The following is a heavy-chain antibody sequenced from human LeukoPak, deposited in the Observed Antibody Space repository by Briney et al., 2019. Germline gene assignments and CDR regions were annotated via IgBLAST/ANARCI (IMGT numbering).Heavy chain of an antibody. Sequence: GGSLRLSCAASGFSFSRYDIHWVRQAPGKGLEWVAFIRYDGSNKNYADSVKGRFTISRDNFMSTVYLQMDSLRAEDRAVYYCAKDRQTITIFGVVNTPRANFDYWGQGTLVTVSS. CDR1: GFSFSRYD. D-gene: IGHD3-3*01. CDR2: IRYDGSNK. CDR3: AKDRQTITIFGVVNTPRANFDY. J-gene: IGHJ4*02. V-gene: IGHV3-30*02.